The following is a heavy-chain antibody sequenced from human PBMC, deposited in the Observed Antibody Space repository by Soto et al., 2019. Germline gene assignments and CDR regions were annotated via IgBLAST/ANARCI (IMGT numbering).Heavy chain of an antibody. CDR3: AKTPAVAGHYYYGMDV. CDR2: TYYRSKWYN. J-gene: IGHJ6*02. CDR1: GDSVSSNSAA. Sequence: SQTLSLTCAISGDSVSSNSAAWNWIRQSPSRGLEWLGRTYYRSKWYNDYAVSVKSRITINPDTSKNQFSLQLNSVTPEDTAVYYCAKTPAVAGHYYYGMDVWGQGTTVTSP. V-gene: IGHV6-1*01. D-gene: IGHD6-19*01.